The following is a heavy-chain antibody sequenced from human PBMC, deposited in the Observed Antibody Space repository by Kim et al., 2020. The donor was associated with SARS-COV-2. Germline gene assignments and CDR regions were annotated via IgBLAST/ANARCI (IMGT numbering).Heavy chain of an antibody. V-gene: IGHV4-31*03. CDR2: IYYSGST. D-gene: IGHD7-27*01. J-gene: IGHJ4*02. CDR3: ARERTGELDY. Sequence: SETLSLTCTVSGGSISSGGYYWSWIRQHPGKGLEWIGYIYYSGSTYYNPSLKSRVTISVDTSKNQFSLKLSSVTAADTAVYYCARERTGELDYWGQGTLVTVSS. CDR1: GGSISSGGYY.